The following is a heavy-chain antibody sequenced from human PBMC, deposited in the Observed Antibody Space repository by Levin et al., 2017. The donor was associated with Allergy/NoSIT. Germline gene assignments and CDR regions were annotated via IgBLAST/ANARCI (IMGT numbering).Heavy chain of an antibody. CDR1: GFTFSNAW. V-gene: IGHV3-15*01. Sequence: GGSLRLSCAASGFTFSNAWMSWVRQAPGKGLEWVGRIKSKTDGGTTDYAAPVKGRFTISRDDSKNTLYLQMNSLKTEDTAVYYCTTVLMTTVTAGYYYYGMDVWGQGTTVTVSS. CDR2: IKSKTDGGTT. D-gene: IGHD4-11*01. CDR3: TTVLMTTVTAGYYYYGMDV. J-gene: IGHJ6*02.